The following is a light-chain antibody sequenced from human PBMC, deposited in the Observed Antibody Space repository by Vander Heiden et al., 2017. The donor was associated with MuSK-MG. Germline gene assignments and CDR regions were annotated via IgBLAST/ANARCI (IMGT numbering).Light chain of an antibody. Sequence: QSVLTQPPSASGSPGQSVTISCTATSSAVDGYKYVSWYQQYPGKAPKLMMYEVDKRPSGVPDRFSGSKSGNTASLTVSGVQAEDEAEYYCSAYAGSYSRWVFGGGTKLTVL. V-gene: IGLV2-8*01. CDR1: SSAVDGYKY. CDR2: EVD. CDR3: SAYAGSYSRWV. J-gene: IGLJ3*02.